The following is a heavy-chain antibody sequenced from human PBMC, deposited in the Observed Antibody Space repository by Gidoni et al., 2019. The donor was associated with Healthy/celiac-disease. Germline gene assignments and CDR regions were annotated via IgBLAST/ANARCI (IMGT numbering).Heavy chain of an antibody. CDR2: IFPIFGTE. CDR3: ARDYVSSSWQEDWEYYFDY. Sequence: QVQLVQSGAEVKKPGSSLKVSCKASGGTFSSYAISWVRQAPGQGLEWMGGIFPIFGTEKYAQKVQGRVTITADESTSTAYMELSSLRSEDTAVYYCARDYVSSSWQEDWEYYFDYWGQGTLVTVSS. CDR1: GGTFSSYA. J-gene: IGHJ4*02. D-gene: IGHD6-13*01. V-gene: IGHV1-69*01.